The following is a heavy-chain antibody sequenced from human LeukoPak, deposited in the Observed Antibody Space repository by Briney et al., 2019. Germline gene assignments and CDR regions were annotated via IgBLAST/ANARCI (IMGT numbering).Heavy chain of an antibody. Sequence: SETLSLTCAVYGGSFSGYYWSWIRQPPGKGLEWIGEINHSGSTNYNPSLKSRVTISVDTSKNQFSLKLSSVTAADTAVYYCARGGEGDQFDYWGQGTLVTVSS. D-gene: IGHD3-10*01. CDR3: ARGGEGDQFDY. CDR1: GGSFSGYY. V-gene: IGHV4-34*01. CDR2: INHSGST. J-gene: IGHJ4*02.